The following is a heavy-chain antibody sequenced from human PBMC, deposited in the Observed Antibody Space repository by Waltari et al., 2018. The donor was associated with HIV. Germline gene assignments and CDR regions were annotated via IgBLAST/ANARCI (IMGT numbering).Heavy chain of an antibody. CDR3: ARDTGRSTSSLSHFDY. CDR2: IWVYEGMK. Sequence: QVQLVESGGGVVQPGRSLRLSCAASGFTFSSYGMHWVRQAPGKGLEWVAVIWVYEGMKYYAYSVKGRFTISRDNSKNTLYLQMNSLRAEDTAVYYCARDTGRSTSSLSHFDYWGQGTLVTVSS. J-gene: IGHJ4*02. CDR1: GFTFSSYG. V-gene: IGHV3-33*01. D-gene: IGHD2-2*01.